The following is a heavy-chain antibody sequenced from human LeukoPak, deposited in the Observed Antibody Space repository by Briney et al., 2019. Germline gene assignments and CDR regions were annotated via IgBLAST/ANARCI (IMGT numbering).Heavy chain of an antibody. CDR1: GFTLSDYY. CDR3: GRPYCSSTSCYRFHP. D-gene: IGHD2-2*01. J-gene: IGHJ5*02. CDR2: ISSSGSTI. V-gene: IGHV3-11*04. Sequence: PGGSLRLSCAASGFTLSDYYMSWIPQAPGKGLEWISYISSSGSTIYYADSVKGRFTISRDNAKNSLYLQMNSLRAEDTAVYYCGRPYCSSTSCYRFHPWGQGTLLTVSS.